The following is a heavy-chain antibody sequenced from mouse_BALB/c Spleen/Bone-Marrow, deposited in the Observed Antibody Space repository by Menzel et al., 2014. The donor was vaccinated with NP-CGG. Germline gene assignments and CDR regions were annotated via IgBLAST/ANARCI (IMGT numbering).Heavy chain of an antibody. CDR1: GYSISSYW. J-gene: IGHJ3*01. V-gene: IGHV1-74*01. CDR2: IDPSDSET. Sequence: QVQLQQSGPQLVRPGASVKISCKASGYSISSYWMHWVKQRPGQGLEWIGMIDPSDSETRLNQKFKDKATLTVDKSSSTAYMQLNSPTSEDSAVYYCAPHYYGYAWFAYWGQGTLATVSA. D-gene: IGHD1-2*01. CDR3: APHYYGYAWFAY.